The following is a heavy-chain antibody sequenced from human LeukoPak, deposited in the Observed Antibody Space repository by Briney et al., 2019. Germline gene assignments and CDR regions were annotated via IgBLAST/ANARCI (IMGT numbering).Heavy chain of an antibody. D-gene: IGHD3-22*01. Sequence: SSETLSLTCTVSGGSISSSSYYWGWIRQPPGKGLEWIGSIYYSGSTYYNPSLKSRVTISVDTSKNQFSLKLSSVTAADTAVYYCARDLGQYYDTSDNWFDPWGQGTLVTVSS. J-gene: IGHJ5*02. CDR3: ARDLGQYYDTSDNWFDP. V-gene: IGHV4-39*02. CDR1: GGSISSSSYY. CDR2: IYYSGST.